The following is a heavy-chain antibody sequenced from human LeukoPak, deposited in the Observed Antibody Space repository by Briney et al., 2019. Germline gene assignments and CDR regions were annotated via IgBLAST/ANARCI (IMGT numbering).Heavy chain of an antibody. J-gene: IGHJ1*01. CDR3: ARGGNYDSSGIFYFQH. CDR2: IYYSGST. V-gene: IGHV4-59*06. CDR1: GGSISSSF. D-gene: IGHD3-22*01. Sequence: SEALSLSCAVSGGSISSSFWCGSRPPARGGLGWSGYIYYSGSTYYNPSLQSRVTISADTSKSKLCLKLSSVTAADTAVYYCARGGNYDSSGIFYFQHWGQGTLVTVSS.